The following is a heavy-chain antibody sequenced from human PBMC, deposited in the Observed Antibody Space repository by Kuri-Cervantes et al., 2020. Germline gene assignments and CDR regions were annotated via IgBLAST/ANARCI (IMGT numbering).Heavy chain of an antibody. CDR2: ISSSSSYI. D-gene: IGHD3-9*01. CDR3: ARALGQSYDILTGYYTNYYYYGMDA. Sequence: GSLRLSCAASGFTFSSYSMNWVRQAPGKGLEWVSSISSSSSYIYYADSVKGRFTISRDNAKNSLYLQMNSLRAEDTAVYYCARALGQSYDILTGYYTNYYYYGMDAWGQGTTVTVSS. V-gene: IGHV3-21*01. CDR1: GFTFSSYS. J-gene: IGHJ6*02.